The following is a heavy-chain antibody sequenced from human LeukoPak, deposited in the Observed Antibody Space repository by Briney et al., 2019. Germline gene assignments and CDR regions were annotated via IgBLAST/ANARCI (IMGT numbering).Heavy chain of an antibody. D-gene: IGHD3-10*01. J-gene: IGHJ6*03. V-gene: IGHV1-69*13. Sequence: ASVKVSCKASGGTFSSYAISWVRQAPGQGLEWMGGIIPIFGTANYAQKFQGRVTITADESTSTAYMELSSLRSEDTAVYYCARGAEGYYGSGSYYSPLSWYMDVWGKGTTVTVSS. CDR1: GGTFSSYA. CDR2: IIPIFGTA. CDR3: ARGAEGYYGSGSYYSPLSWYMDV.